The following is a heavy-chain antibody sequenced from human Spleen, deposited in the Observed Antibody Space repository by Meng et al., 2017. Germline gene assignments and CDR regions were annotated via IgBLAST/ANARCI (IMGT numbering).Heavy chain of an antibody. CDR3: ARESSGSYYLYYYYGLDV. V-gene: IGHV4-39*02. D-gene: IGHD3-10*01. Sequence: SETLSLTCTVSGGSISSSSYYWGWIRQPPGKGLEWIGSIYYSGSTYYNPSLKSRVTISVDTSKNHFSLKLSSVTAADTAVYYCARESSGSYYLYYYYGLDVWGQGTTVTVSS. CDR1: GGSISSSSYY. J-gene: IGHJ6*02. CDR2: IYYSGST.